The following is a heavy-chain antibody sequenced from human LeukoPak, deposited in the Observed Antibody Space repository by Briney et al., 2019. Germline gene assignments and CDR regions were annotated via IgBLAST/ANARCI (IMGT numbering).Heavy chain of an antibody. D-gene: IGHD1-14*01. CDR2: IYFSGST. CDR3: TRNASPDY. CDR1: GVSVGSGDYF. Sequence: ASETLSLTCTVSGVSVGSGDYFWSWIRQPPGKGLEWIGYIYFSGSTDSNPSLESRVTVSIDTSKNQFSLKLRSVTAADTAVYYCTRNASPDYWAQGLLVTVSS. V-gene: IGHV4-30-4*08. J-gene: IGHJ4*02.